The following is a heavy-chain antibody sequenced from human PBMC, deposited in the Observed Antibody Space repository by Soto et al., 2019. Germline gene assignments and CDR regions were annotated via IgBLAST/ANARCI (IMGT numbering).Heavy chain of an antibody. D-gene: IGHD3-3*01. Sequence: QVQLVESGGGVVQPGRSLRLSCAASGFTFSSYAMHWVRQAPGKGLEWVAVISYDGSNKYYADSVKGRFTISRDNSKNTLYLQMNSRRAEDTAVYYCARENVRITIFGVVGNWFDPWGQGTLVTVSS. V-gene: IGHV3-30-3*01. CDR1: GFTFSSYA. J-gene: IGHJ5*02. CDR3: ARENVRITIFGVVGNWFDP. CDR2: ISYDGSNK.